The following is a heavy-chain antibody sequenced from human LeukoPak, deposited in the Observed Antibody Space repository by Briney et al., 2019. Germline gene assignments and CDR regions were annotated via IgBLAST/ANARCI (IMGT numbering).Heavy chain of an antibody. CDR3: ARSLAVAGYYYNYYMDV. V-gene: IGHV4-59*01. CDR2: IYYSGST. D-gene: IGHD6-19*01. J-gene: IGHJ6*03. Sequence: SETLSLTCIVSGGSISSYYWSWIRQPPGKGLERIGYIYYSGSTNYNPSLKSRVTISVDTSKNQFSLKLSSVTTADTAVYYCARSLAVAGYYYNYYMDVWGKGTTVTVSS. CDR1: GGSISSYY.